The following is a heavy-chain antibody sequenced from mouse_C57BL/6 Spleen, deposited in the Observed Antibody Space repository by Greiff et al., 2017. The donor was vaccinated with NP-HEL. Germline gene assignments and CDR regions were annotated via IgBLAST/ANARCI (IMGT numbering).Heavy chain of an antibody. V-gene: IGHV1-55*01. CDR2: IYPGSGST. D-gene: IGHD2-3*01. Sequence: QVHVKQPGAELVKPGASVKMSCKASGYTFTSYWITWVKQRPGQGLEWIGDIYPGSGSTNYNEKFKSKATLTVDTSSSTAYMQLSSLTSEDSAVYYCARSYDGYYWFAYWGQGTLVTVSA. CDR3: ARSYDGYYWFAY. CDR1: GYTFTSYW. J-gene: IGHJ3*01.